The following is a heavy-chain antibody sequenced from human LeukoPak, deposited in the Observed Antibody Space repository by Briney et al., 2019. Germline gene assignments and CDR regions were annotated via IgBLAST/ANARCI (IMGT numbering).Heavy chain of an antibody. CDR1: GFSFSTYT. D-gene: IGHD3-10*01. Sequence: PGGSLRLSCAASGFSFSTYTMNWVRRAPGKGLEWVSSISSGSGYIYYADSVKGRFTISRDNAKNSLYLQMNSLRAEDTAVYYCASAQITIVRSYNGMDVWGQGTTVTVSS. CDR3: ASAQITIVRSYNGMDV. CDR2: ISSGSGYI. J-gene: IGHJ6*02. V-gene: IGHV3-21*06.